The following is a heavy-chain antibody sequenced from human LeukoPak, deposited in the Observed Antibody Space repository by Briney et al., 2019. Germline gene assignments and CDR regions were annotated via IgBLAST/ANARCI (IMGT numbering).Heavy chain of an antibody. CDR2: IIPILGIA. CDR1: GGTFSSYA. D-gene: IGHD3/OR15-3a*01. CDR3: ARASIDYWTGYYRRDWFEP. Sequence: SVKVSCKASGGTFSSYAISWVRQAPGQGLEWMGRIIPILGIANYTQKFQGRVTITADKSTSTVYMELSSLKSDDTAVYYCARASIDYWTGYYRRDWFEPWGQGTLVTVSS. J-gene: IGHJ5*02. V-gene: IGHV1-69*04.